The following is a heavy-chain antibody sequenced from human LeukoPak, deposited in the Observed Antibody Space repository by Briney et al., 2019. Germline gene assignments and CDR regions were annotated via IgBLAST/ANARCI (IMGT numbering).Heavy chain of an antibody. V-gene: IGHV1-18*01. CDR1: GYTFTSYS. CDR2: ISTYNGKT. J-gene: IGHJ3*02. D-gene: IGHD5-24*01. CDR3: ARRRWLQFSTLEDAFDI. Sequence: ASVKVSCKASGYTFTSYSISWVRQAPGQGLEWMGWISTYNGKTDYAQKVQGRVTMTTDTSTSTAYMELRSLRPDDTAVYYCARRRWLQFSTLEDAFDIWGQGTMVTVSS.